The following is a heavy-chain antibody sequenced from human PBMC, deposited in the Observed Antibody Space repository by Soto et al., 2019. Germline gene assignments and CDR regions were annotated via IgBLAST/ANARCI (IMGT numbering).Heavy chain of an antibody. V-gene: IGHV2-5*02. CDR2: IYWDDGK. CDR3: AYLPCSGGSCYWFSFSGMDV. Sequence: QITLKESGPTLVKPTQTLTLTCTFSGFSLSTSGVGVAWIRQPPGKALEWLALIYWDDGKRYSPSLESRLTITKATSKYPVVLTMTNMDSVDTATYYCAYLPCSGGSCYWFSFSGMDVWGQGTTVTVSS. J-gene: IGHJ6*02. CDR1: GFSLSTSGVG. D-gene: IGHD2-15*01.